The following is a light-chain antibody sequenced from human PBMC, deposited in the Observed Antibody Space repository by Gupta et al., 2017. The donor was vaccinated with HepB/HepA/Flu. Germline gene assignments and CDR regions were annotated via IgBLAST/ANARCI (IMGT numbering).Light chain of an antibody. V-gene: IGLV2-14*03. Sequence: QSALTQPASVSGSPGQSITIPCTGTSGDVGAYNYVSWYQQYPGKAPKVIIYDVSARPSVVSYRFSGSKSGNTASLTISGLQAEDEADYYCCSYRSSNTLFVFGTGTKVTVL. CDR2: DVS. J-gene: IGLJ1*01. CDR3: CSYRSSNTLFV. CDR1: SGDVGAYNY.